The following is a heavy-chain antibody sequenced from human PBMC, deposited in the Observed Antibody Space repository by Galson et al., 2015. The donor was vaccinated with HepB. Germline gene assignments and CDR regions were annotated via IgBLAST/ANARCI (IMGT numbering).Heavy chain of an antibody. D-gene: IGHD4-23*01. V-gene: IGHV3-11*01. CDR3: ARDRGYGGDFFDY. CDR2: IDGSGTYT. CDR1: GFTFSDYY. J-gene: IGHJ4*02. Sequence: SLRLSCAASGFTFSDYYMSWIRQAPGKGLEWVSHIDGSGTYTSYAKSVKGRFTISRDNAKNSLSLQMSSLRAEDSAVYYCARDRGYGGDFFDYWGPGTLVTVSS.